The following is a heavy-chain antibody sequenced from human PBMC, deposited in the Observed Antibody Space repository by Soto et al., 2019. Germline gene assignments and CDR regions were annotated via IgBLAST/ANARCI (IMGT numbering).Heavy chain of an antibody. J-gene: IGHJ5*02. D-gene: IGHD3-16*02. Sequence: PGGSLRLSCAASGFTFSSYEMNWVRQAPGKGLEWVSYISSSGSTIYYADSVKGRFTISRDNAKNSLYLQMNSLRAEDTAVYYCARGTYYDYVWGSYRYTPNWFDPWGQGXLVTVYS. CDR3: ARGTYYDYVWGSYRYTPNWFDP. V-gene: IGHV3-48*03. CDR2: ISSSGSTI. CDR1: GFTFSSYE.